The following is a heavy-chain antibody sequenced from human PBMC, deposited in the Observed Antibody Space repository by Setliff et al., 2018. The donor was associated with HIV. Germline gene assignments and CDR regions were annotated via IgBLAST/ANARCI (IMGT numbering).Heavy chain of an antibody. D-gene: IGHD3-10*01. Sequence: SETLSLTCTVSGGSISSYDYNWGWIRQPPGKGLEWIANIYYTGRTYYNPSLKSRVTISVDTSKNHFSLQLSSATAADTAVYYCARGDRWFGEHYFDYWGQGTLVTVSS. CDR3: ARGDRWFGEHYFDY. J-gene: IGHJ4*02. CDR2: IYYTGRT. V-gene: IGHV4-39*02. CDR1: GGSISSYDYN.